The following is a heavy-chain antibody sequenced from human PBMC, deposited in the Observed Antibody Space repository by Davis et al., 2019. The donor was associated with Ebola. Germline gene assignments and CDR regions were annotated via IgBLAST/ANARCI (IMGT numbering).Heavy chain of an antibody. Sequence: GESLKISCAASGFTVSNNYMSWVRQAPGKGLEWVSVIYSGGSTYYADSVKGRFTISRDNSKNTLYLQMNSLRAEDSAIYYCAKDLGTSGIVDYWGQGTLVTVS. CDR3: AKDLGTSGIVDY. CDR2: IYSGGST. D-gene: IGHD1-1*01. J-gene: IGHJ4*02. CDR1: GFTVSNNY. V-gene: IGHV3-53*01.